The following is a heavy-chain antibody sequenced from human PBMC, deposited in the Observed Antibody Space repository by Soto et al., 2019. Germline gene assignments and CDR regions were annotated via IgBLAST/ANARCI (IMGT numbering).Heavy chain of an antibody. CDR2: ISSSGSTI. Sequence: GGSLRLSCAASGFTFSDYYMSWIRQAPGKGLEWVSYISSSGSTIYYADSVKGRFTISRDNAKNSLYLQMNSLRAEDTAVYYCARDEGHSSWPVKYYYYMDVWGKGTTVTVSS. V-gene: IGHV3-11*01. CDR1: GFTFSDYY. D-gene: IGHD6-13*01. J-gene: IGHJ6*03. CDR3: ARDEGHSSWPVKYYYYMDV.